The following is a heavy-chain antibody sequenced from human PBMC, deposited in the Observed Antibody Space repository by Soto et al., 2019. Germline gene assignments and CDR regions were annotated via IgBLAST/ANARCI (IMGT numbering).Heavy chain of an antibody. D-gene: IGHD2-2*01. CDR3: ARDLKLGYCSSTSCDSRYMDV. Sequence: QVQLVESGGGVVQPGRSLRLSCAASGFNFSSYGRHWVRQAPGKGLERVAVIWNDGSNKYYADSVKGPFTSSRDNSKNEMYLQMNRLRAEDTAVYYWARDLKLGYCSSTSCDSRYMDVLGKGTTVIFSS. CDR2: IWNDGSNK. J-gene: IGHJ6*03. CDR1: GFNFSSYG. V-gene: IGHV3-33*01.